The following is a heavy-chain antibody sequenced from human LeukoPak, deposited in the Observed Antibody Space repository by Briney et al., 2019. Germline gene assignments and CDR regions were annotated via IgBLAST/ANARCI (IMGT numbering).Heavy chain of an antibody. Sequence: SETLSLTCTVSGGSISSCSHYWGWIRQPPGKGLEWIGSIYYSGSTYYNPSLKSRVTISVDTSKNQFSLKLSSVTAADTAVYYCARQKQQLVYNLYYYYYMDVWGKGTTVTISS. CDR1: GGSISSCSHY. CDR3: ARQKQQLVYNLYYYYYMDV. CDR2: IYYSGST. D-gene: IGHD6-13*01. V-gene: IGHV4-39*01. J-gene: IGHJ6*03.